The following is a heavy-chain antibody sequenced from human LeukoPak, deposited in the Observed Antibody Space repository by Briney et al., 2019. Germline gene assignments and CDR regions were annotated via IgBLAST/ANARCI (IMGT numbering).Heavy chain of an antibody. D-gene: IGHD2-21*02. V-gene: IGHV4-59*08. J-gene: IGHJ5*02. CDR3: ARRSGIAYCGGDCTFDP. CDR1: GGPISDYY. CDR2: IYYSGST. Sequence: PSETLSLTCTVSGGPISDYYWTWIRQPPGKGLEWIGNIYYSGSTNYNPSLKSRVTISVDTSKNQFSLKLTSVIAADTAVYYCARRSGIAYCGGDCTFDPWGQGMLVTVSS.